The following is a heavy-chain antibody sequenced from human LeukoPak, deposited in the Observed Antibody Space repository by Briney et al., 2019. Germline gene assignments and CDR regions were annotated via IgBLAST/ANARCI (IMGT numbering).Heavy chain of an antibody. CDR2: IRHDGSNK. D-gene: IGHD3-22*01. CDR1: GFTFKNFG. J-gene: IGHJ4*02. V-gene: IGHV3-30*02. Sequence: GGSLRLSCAASGFTFKNFGMHWVRQAPGKGLEWVAFIRHDGSNKYYADSVKGRFTISRDNSKNTLYLQMNSLRAEDTAVYYCAKDSTMIVVVSYDYWGQGTLVTVSS. CDR3: AKDSTMIVVVSYDY.